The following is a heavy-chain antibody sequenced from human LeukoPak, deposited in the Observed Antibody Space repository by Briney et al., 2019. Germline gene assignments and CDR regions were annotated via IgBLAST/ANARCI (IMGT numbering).Heavy chain of an antibody. V-gene: IGHV3-23*01. CDR1: GFTFSSYA. CDR2: ISGSGGST. J-gene: IGHJ4*02. Sequence: GGSLRLSCAASGFTFSSYAMSWVRQAPGKGLEWVSAISGSGGSTYYADSVKGRFTISRDNSKNTLYLQMNSLRAEDTAVYYCAKDLKGSGSYHQEFDYWGQGTLVTVSS. CDR3: AKDLKGSGSYHQEFDY. D-gene: IGHD3-10*01.